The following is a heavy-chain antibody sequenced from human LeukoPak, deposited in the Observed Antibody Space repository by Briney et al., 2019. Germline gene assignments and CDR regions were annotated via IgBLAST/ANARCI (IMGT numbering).Heavy chain of an antibody. CDR1: GYTFISYG. CDR2: ISTYKGNT. D-gene: IGHD1-26*01. J-gene: IGHJ4*02. Sequence: GASVKVSCKASGYTFISYGISWVRQAPGQGLEWMGWISTYKGNTNYAQKLQGRVTMTTDTSTSTAYMELRSLRSDDTAVYYCAKSSGSYIYYFDYWGQGTLVTVSS. CDR3: AKSSGSYIYYFDY. V-gene: IGHV1-18*01.